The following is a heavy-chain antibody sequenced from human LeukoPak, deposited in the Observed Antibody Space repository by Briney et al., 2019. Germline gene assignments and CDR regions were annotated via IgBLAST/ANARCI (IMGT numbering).Heavy chain of an antibody. CDR1: GGSISSGGYS. Sequence: SETLSLTCAVSGGSISSGGYSWSWIRQPPGKGLEWIGYIYHSESTYYNPSLKSRVTISVDRSKNQFSLKLSSVTAADTAVYYCARDRWGYCSGGSCPNWFDPWGQGTLVTVSS. CDR3: ARDRWGYCSGGSCPNWFDP. D-gene: IGHD2-15*01. CDR2: IYHSEST. V-gene: IGHV4-30-2*01. J-gene: IGHJ5*02.